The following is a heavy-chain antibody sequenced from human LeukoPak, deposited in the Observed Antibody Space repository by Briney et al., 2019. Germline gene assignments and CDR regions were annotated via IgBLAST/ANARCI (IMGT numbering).Heavy chain of an antibody. V-gene: IGHV1-18*04. J-gene: IGHJ4*02. CDR2: ISAYNGNT. CDR1: GYTFTGYY. CDR3: ARDLVVYSAGATTPFDY. Sequence: ASVKVSCKASGYTFTGYYMHWVRQAPGQGLEWMGWISAYNGNTNYAQKLQGRVTMTTDTSTSTAYMELRSLRSDDTAVYYCARDLVVYSAGATTPFDYWGQGTLVTVSS. D-gene: IGHD1-26*01.